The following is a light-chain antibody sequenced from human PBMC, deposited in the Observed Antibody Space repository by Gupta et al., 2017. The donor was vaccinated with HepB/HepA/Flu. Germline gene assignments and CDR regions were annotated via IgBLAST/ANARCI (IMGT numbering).Light chain of an antibody. V-gene: IGKV3-20*01. Sequence: SCRASQSVSSVSLAWYQQKPSQAHRLLIYGASSRATGIPDRFSGSGSGTDFTLTITRLEPEDFDVSYCQQYDTSLWTFGQGTKVELK. CDR1: QSVSSVS. CDR3: QQYDTSLWT. CDR2: GAS. J-gene: IGKJ1*01.